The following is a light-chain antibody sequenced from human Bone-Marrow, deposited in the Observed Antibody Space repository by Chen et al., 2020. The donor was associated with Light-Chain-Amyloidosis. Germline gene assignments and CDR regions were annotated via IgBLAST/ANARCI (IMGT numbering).Light chain of an antibody. CDR1: SSDVGGYYY. CDR3: TSYTTSGVLL. Sequence: QSALTQPASVSGSPGQSITISCIGTSSDVGGYYYVSWYQHHPGKVPKLTLYEVNNRPSGVSSRFSGSKSDKTASLTISGLQTEDEADYYCTSYTTSGVLLFGGGTKLTVL. J-gene: IGLJ2*01. V-gene: IGLV2-14*01. CDR2: EVN.